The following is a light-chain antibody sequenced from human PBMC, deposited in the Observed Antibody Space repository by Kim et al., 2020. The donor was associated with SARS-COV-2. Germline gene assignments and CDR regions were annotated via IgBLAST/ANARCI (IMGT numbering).Light chain of an antibody. V-gene: IGKV1-39*01. CDR1: QSISRY. J-gene: IGKJ1*01. CDR3: QHSYSIPT. Sequence: DIQMTQSPSSLSASVGDRVTITCRASQSISRYLNWYQQKPGKAPKLLIYAASSLQTGVPSMFSGSGSGTDFTLTISSLQPEDFATYYFQHSYSIPTFGQGTKVDIK. CDR2: AAS.